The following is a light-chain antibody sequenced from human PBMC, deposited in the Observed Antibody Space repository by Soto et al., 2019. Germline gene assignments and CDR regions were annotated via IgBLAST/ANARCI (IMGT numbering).Light chain of an antibody. CDR3: QSYDSSLSGSV. CDR1: SSNIGAGYD. J-gene: IGLJ3*02. CDR2: GNS. Sequence: QSVLTQPPSVSGAPGQRVTISCTGSSSNIGAGYDVHWYQQLPGTAPKLLIYGNSNRPSGVPDRFSGPKSGTSASLAIPGLQAEDEADYYCQSYDSSLSGSVFGGGTKLTVL. V-gene: IGLV1-40*01.